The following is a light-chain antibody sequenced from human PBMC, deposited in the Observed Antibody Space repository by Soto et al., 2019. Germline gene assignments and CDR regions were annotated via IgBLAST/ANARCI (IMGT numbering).Light chain of an antibody. CDR1: SSDIGGYNY. CDR2: DVS. Sequence: QSALTQPASVSGSPGQSITISCTGTSSDIGGYNYVSWYQQHPGKAPKLMIYDVSNRPSGVSYLFSGSKSGSTASLTISGLQAEDEADYYCSSYTSNSTPYVFGSGTKLTVL. CDR3: SSYTSNSTPYV. J-gene: IGLJ1*01. V-gene: IGLV2-14*01.